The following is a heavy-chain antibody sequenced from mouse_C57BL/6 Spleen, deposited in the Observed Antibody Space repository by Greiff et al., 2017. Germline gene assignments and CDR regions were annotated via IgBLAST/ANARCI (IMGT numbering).Heavy chain of an antibody. D-gene: IGHD1-1*01. J-gene: IGHJ1*03. CDR3: ARAPYYYGSSSSYWYFDV. CDR2: IDPEDGAT. CDR1: GFNIKDYY. Sequence: EVQLQQSGAELVKPGASVKLSCTASGFNIKDYYMHWVKQRTEQGLEWIGRIDPEDGATKYAPKFQGKDTITADTSTNTAYLQLSSLTSEDTAVYYCARAPYYYGSSSSYWYFDVWGTGTTVTVSS. V-gene: IGHV14-2*01.